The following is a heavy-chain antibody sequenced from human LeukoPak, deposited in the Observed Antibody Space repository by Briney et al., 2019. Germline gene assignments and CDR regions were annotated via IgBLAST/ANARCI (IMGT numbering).Heavy chain of an antibody. CDR1: GGSISATNW. Sequence: SRTLSLTCDVSGGSISATNWWTWVRQPPGGGLEWIGEVHLNGRTHYSPSLESRVTMSADMSENHISLQLTSVTAADTAVYYCAREGGFYRPLDYSGPGTLVIVSS. J-gene: IGHJ4*02. V-gene: IGHV4-4*02. CDR3: AREGGFYRPLDY. CDR2: VHLNGRT. D-gene: IGHD2/OR15-2a*01.